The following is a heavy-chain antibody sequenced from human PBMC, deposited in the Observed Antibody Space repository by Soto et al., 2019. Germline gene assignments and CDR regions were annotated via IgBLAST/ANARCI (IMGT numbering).Heavy chain of an antibody. CDR1: GFSLSTSGVG. CDR3: AHSRQPRLFDY. V-gene: IGHV2-5*02. J-gene: IGHJ4*02. Sequence: QITLKESGPTLVKPTQTLTLTCSCSGFSLSTSGVGVAWIRQPPGKALEWLALIYWDDDKRYSPSLESRLTITKDTAKNQVVLTMTNMDPVDTATYYWAHSRQPRLFDYWGQGTLVTVSS. D-gene: IGHD6-13*01. CDR2: IYWDDDK.